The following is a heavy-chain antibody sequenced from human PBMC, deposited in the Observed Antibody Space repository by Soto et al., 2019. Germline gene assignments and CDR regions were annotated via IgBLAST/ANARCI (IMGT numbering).Heavy chain of an antibody. Sequence: EVQLVESGGNLAQPGGSLRLSCAASGFTFSTYPMHWVRQGPGTGLEYVAGISGNGGSTHYANSVKGRFTISRDNSKSTLYLHMGSLRAEDLAVYYCARDYCPGGVCYTIFDYWGQGTLVTVSS. D-gene: IGHD2-8*02. CDR3: ARDYCPGGVCYTIFDY. J-gene: IGHJ4*02. CDR2: ISGNGGST. CDR1: GFTFSTYP. V-gene: IGHV3-64*01.